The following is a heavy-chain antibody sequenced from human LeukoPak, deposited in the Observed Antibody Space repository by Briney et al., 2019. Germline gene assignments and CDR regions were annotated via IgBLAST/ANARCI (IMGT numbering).Heavy chain of an antibody. V-gene: IGHV1-18*01. D-gene: IGHD6-13*01. CDR3: ARDRSRGAGYFGY. J-gene: IGHJ4*02. CDR2: ISAYNGNT. Sequence: ASVKVSCKASGYTFTSYGIGWLRRPLEQGLEWLGWISAYNGNTNYAQKLQGRVTMTTDTSTSTAYMELRSLRSDDTAVYYCARDRSRGAGYFGYWGQGTLVTVSS. CDR1: GYTFTSYG.